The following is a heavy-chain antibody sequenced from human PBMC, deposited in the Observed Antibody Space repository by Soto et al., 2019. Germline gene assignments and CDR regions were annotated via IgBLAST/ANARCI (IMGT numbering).Heavy chain of an antibody. CDR3: ARGSSGWYRSYYYYYGMDV. Sequence: SETLSLTCTVSGGSISSGGYYWSWIRQHPGKGLEWIGYIYYSGSTYYNPSLKSRVTISVDTSKNQFSLKLSSVTAADTAVYYCARGSSGWYRSYYYYYGMDVWGQGTTVTVS. J-gene: IGHJ6*02. CDR2: IYYSGST. V-gene: IGHV4-31*03. CDR1: GGSISSGGYY. D-gene: IGHD6-19*01.